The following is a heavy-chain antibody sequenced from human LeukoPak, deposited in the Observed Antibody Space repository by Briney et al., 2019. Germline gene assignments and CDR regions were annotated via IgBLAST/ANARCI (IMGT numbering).Heavy chain of an antibody. V-gene: IGHV3-74*03. CDR1: GFTFSSYW. CDR3: YGANAEH. Sequence: GGSLRLSCAASGFTFSSYWMHWVRQAPGKGLVWVSGTNTDGGSTMYADSVKGRFTIARDNAKNTLSLRMNTLRAEDTAVYYCYGANAEHWGQGTLVTVSS. D-gene: IGHD2-8*01. CDR2: TNTDGGST. J-gene: IGHJ1*01.